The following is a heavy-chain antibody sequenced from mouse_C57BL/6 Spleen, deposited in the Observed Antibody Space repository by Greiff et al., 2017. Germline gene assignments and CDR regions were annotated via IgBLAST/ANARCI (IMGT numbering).Heavy chain of an antibody. J-gene: IGHJ4*01. V-gene: IGHV1-26*01. Sequence: EVQLQQSGPELVKPGASVKISCKASGYTFTDYYMNWVKQSHGKSLEWIGDINPNNGGTSYNQKFKGKATLTVDKSSSTAYMELRSLTSEDSAVYYCARRGGSSYAMDYWGQGTSVTVSS. CDR1: GYTFTDYY. D-gene: IGHD1-1*01. CDR2: INPNNGGT. CDR3: ARRGGSSYAMDY.